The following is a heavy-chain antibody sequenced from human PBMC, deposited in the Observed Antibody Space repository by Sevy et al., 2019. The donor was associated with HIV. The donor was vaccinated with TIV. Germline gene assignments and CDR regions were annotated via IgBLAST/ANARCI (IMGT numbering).Heavy chain of an antibody. CDR3: AKASRPPYEILTGYPYFDY. V-gene: IGHV3-9*01. CDR2: ISWNSGSI. Sequence: GGSLRLSCAASGFTFDDYAMHWVRQAPGKGLEWVSGISWNSGSIGYAGPLKGRFTISRDNAKNSLYLQMNSLRAEDTALYYCAKASRPPYEILTGYPYFDYCGQGTLVTFSS. CDR1: GFTFDDYA. J-gene: IGHJ4*02. D-gene: IGHD3-9*01.